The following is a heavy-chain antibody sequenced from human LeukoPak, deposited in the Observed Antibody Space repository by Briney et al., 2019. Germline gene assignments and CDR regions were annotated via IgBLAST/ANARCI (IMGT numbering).Heavy chain of an antibody. J-gene: IGHJ4*02. V-gene: IGHV3-49*03. Sequence: GGSLRLSCTASGFTFGDYAMSWFRQAPGKGLEWVGFTRSKAYGGTTEYAASVKGRFTISRDDSKSIAYLQMNSLKTEDTAVYYCTRTIQYCSSTSCPPRYFDYWGQGTLVTVSS. CDR1: GFTFGDYA. CDR3: TRTIQYCSSTSCPPRYFDY. D-gene: IGHD2-2*01. CDR2: TRSKAYGGTT.